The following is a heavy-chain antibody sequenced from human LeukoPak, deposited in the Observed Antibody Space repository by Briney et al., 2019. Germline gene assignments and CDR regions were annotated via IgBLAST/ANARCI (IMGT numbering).Heavy chain of an antibody. D-gene: IGHD4-17*01. CDR1: GYTFTSYG. CDR3: ARVDGDYNYYYYGMDV. J-gene: IGHJ6*02. V-gene: IGHV1-18*01. Sequence: ASVKVSCKASGYTFTSYGISWVRQAPGQGLEWMGWISAYNGNTNYAQKLQGRVTMTTDTSTSTAYMELRSLRSDDTAVYYCARVDGDYNYYYYGMDVWSQGTTVTVSS. CDR2: ISAYNGNT.